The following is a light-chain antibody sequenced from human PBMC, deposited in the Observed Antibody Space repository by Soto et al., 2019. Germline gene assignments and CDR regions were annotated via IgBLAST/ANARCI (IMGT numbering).Light chain of an antibody. CDR2: KAS. CDR3: QHYYSYSEA. V-gene: IGKV1-5*03. J-gene: IGKJ1*01. CDR1: QTISSW. Sequence: DIQMTQSPSTLSGSVGDRVTITCRASQTISSWLAWYQQKPGKAPKLLIYKASTLKSGVPSRFSGSGSGTEFTLTISGLQPDDFATYYCQHYYSYSEAFGQGTKVDIK.